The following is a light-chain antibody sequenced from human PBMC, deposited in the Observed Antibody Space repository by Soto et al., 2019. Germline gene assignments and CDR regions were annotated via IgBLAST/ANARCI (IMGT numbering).Light chain of an antibody. CDR3: SSYGGNSNYV. J-gene: IGLJ1*01. V-gene: IGLV2-8*01. Sequence: QSVLTQPPSASGSPGQSVTISCTGTSSGVGLYDYVSWYQQHPGKVPKLLIYEVTQRPSGVPDRFSGSKSGNTASLTVSGLQAEDEADYYCSSYGGNSNYVFGTGTKVTVL. CDR2: EVT. CDR1: SSGVGLYDY.